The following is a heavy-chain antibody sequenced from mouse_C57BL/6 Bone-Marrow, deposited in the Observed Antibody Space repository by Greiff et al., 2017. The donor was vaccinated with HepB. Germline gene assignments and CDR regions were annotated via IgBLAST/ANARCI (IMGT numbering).Heavy chain of an antibody. V-gene: IGHV1-19*01. Sequence: VQLKESGPVLVKPGASVKMSRKASGYTFTDYYMNWVKQSHGKSLEWIGVINPYNGGTSYNQKFKGKATLTVDKSSSTAYMELNSLTSEDSAVYYCARDGYGFAYWGQGTLVTVSA. CDR1: GYTFTDYY. CDR2: INPYNGGT. CDR3: ARDGYGFAY. J-gene: IGHJ3*01. D-gene: IGHD2-2*01.